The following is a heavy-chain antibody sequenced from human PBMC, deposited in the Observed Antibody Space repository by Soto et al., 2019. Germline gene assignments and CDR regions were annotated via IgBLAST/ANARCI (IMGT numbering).Heavy chain of an antibody. D-gene: IGHD2-2*01. V-gene: IGHV5-10-1*01. Sequence: GESLKISCQVSGYNFASYWISWVRQMPGKGLEWMGRIDPIDSYTNYSPSFQGHVTISADKSISTAYPQWSSLKASDTAMYYCARRYCSSASCPRNYYGMDVWGQGTTVTVSS. CDR2: IDPIDSYT. CDR3: ARRYCSSASCPRNYYGMDV. CDR1: GYNFASYW. J-gene: IGHJ6*02.